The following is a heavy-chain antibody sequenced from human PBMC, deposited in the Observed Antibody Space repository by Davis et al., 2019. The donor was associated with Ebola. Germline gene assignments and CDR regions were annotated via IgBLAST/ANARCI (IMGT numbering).Heavy chain of an antibody. CDR1: GIDFSGSV. J-gene: IGHJ6*02. V-gene: IGHV3-73*01. CDR3: TRPTTVVLYGMDV. Sequence: GSLKISCATSGIDFSGSVIHWVRQASGKGLEWVGRIRSKRNNYATDYGTSVKGRFTISRDDSRNTAYLQMNSLKIEDTAIYYCTRPTTVVLYGMDVWGQGTTVTVSS. CDR2: IRSKRNNYAT. D-gene: IGHD4-23*01.